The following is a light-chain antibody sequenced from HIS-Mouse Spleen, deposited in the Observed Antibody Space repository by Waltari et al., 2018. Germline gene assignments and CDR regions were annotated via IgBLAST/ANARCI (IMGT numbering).Light chain of an antibody. CDR1: NIGSKS. CDR3: QVWDSSSDHVV. J-gene: IGLJ2*01. CDR2: DDS. V-gene: IGLV3-21*03. Sequence: SYVLTQPPSVSVAPGKTARITCGGTNIGSKSVHWYQQKPVQAPVLVVYDDSHRPSGIPERVSGANSGNTATLTISRVEAGDEADYYCQVWDSSSDHVVFGGGTKLTVL.